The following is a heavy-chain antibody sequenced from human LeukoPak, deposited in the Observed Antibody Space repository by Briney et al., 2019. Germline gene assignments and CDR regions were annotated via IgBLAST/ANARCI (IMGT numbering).Heavy chain of an antibody. CDR1: GGSFSGYY. CDR3: ARGYYYMDV. CDR2: IYTSGST. V-gene: IGHV4-59*10. Sequence: SETLSLTCAVYGGSFSGYYWSWIRQPAGKGLEWIGRIYTSGSTNYNPSLKSRVAISVDTSKNQFSLKLSSVTAADTAVYYCARGYYYMDVWGKGTTVTFSS. J-gene: IGHJ6*03.